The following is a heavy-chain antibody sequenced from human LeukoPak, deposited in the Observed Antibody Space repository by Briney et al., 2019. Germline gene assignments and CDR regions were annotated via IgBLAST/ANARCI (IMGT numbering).Heavy chain of an antibody. V-gene: IGHV3-30-3*01. J-gene: IGHJ5*02. D-gene: IGHD3-3*01. CDR3: AKAPSPFWSGYHWFDP. CDR2: ISYDGSNK. CDR1: GFTFSSYA. Sequence: GRSLRLSCAASGFTFSSYAMHWVRQAPGKGLEWVAVISYDGSNKYYADSVKGRFTISRDNSKNSLYLQMNSLRAEDTALYYCAKAPSPFWSGYHWFDPWGQGTLVTVSS.